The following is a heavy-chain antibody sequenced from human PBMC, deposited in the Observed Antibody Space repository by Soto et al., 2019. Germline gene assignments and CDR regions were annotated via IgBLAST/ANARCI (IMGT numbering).Heavy chain of an antibody. D-gene: IGHD2-2*01. J-gene: IGHJ4*02. CDR1: GDSINSGFYY. CDR3: ARAGHVGTATSCCHSF. Sequence: SETLSLTCTVSGDSINSGFYYWSWLRQTPGRGLEWIGYTFHTGATHFNASLESRLSMSVDTSKNQFSMRLTSVTAADTAVYYCARAGHVGTATSCCHSFWCQGVLVTVSS. V-gene: IGHV4-30-4*01. CDR2: TFHTGAT.